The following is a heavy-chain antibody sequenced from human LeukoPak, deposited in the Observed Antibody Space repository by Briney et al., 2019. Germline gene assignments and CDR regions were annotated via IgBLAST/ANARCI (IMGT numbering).Heavy chain of an antibody. CDR3: VRRYCGGGSCYPDP. CDR1: GYTFTSHG. CDR2: ISTYNGNT. D-gene: IGHD2-15*01. Sequence: GASVKVSCKASGYTFTSHGISWVRQAPGQGLEWMGWISTYNGNTNYVQKLQGRVTMTTDTSTSTAYMELWSLRSDDMAVYYCVRRYCGGGSCYPDPWGQETLVTVSS. J-gene: IGHJ5*02. V-gene: IGHV1-18*03.